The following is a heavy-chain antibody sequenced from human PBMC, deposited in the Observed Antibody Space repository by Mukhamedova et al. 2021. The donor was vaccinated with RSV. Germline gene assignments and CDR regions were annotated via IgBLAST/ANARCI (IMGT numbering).Heavy chain of an antibody. D-gene: IGHD3-16*01. CDR3: ATHGANAYFDL. V-gene: IGHV3-33*01. CDR2: IWYDGSNK. J-gene: IGHJ3*01. CDR1: TFSSYG. Sequence: TFSSYGMHWVRQAPGKGLEWVAVIWYDGSNKYYADSVKGRFPISRDNSKNTPYLQMNSLSAEDTAAHYCATHGANAYFDLWAQGT.